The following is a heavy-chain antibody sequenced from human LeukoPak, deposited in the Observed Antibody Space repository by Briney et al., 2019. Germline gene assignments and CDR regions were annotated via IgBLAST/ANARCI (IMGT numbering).Heavy chain of an antibody. CDR1: GFTFSSYA. CDR2: IRGSGGST. V-gene: IGHV3-23*01. Sequence: GGSPRLSCAASGFTFSSYAMSWVRQAPGKGLQWVSAIRGSGGSTYYADSVKGRFTISRDNAKNSLYLQMNSLRAEDTALYYCAKEGGLQVGAIDYWGQGTLVTVSS. J-gene: IGHJ4*02. D-gene: IGHD1-26*01. CDR3: AKEGGLQVGAIDY.